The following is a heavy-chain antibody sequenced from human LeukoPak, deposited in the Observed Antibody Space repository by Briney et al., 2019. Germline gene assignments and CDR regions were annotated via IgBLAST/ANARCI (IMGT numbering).Heavy chain of an antibody. D-gene: IGHD3-22*01. CDR3: ASLYYYDSAPFDP. CDR1: GGSISSGNYY. Sequence: ASETLSLTCTVSGGSISSGNYYWSWIRQPAGKGLEWIGRIYTSGNTNYNPSLKSRVTISVDTSKNQFSLKLSSVTAADTAVYYCASLYYYDSAPFDPWGQGTLVTVSS. J-gene: IGHJ5*02. CDR2: IYTSGNT. V-gene: IGHV4-61*02.